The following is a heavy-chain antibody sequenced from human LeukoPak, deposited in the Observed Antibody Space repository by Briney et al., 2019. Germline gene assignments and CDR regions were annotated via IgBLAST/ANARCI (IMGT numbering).Heavy chain of an antibody. D-gene: IGHD5-18*01. Sequence: GGSLRLSCAASGLTFSSYAMSWVRQAPGEGLEWVSAICGSGGRTYYADSVKGRCTISRDNSKNTLYLQMDSLRAEDTAVYYCAKDSGYSYGYPFDYWGQGTLVTVSS. CDR1: GLTFSSYA. CDR2: ICGSGGRT. CDR3: AKDSGYSYGYPFDY. J-gene: IGHJ4*02. V-gene: IGHV3-23*01.